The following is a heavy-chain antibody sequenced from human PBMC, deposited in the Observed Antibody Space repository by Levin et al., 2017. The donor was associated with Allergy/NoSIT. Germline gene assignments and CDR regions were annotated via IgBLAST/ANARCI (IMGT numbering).Heavy chain of an antibody. Sequence: PSQTLSLTCTVSGSSISSYYWTWIRQPPGKGLEWLGYIYYSGNTNYNPSLKSRVTMSVDTSRSQFSLKLNSVTAADTGMYYCTRGAYYGDYDAVDIWGQGTMVTVSS. CDR2: IYYSGNT. D-gene: IGHD4-17*01. CDR3: TRGAYYGDYDAVDI. J-gene: IGHJ3*02. V-gene: IGHV4-59*01. CDR1: GSSISSYY.